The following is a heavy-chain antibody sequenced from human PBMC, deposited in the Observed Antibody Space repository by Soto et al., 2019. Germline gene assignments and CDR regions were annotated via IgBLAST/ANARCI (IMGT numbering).Heavy chain of an antibody. V-gene: IGHV2-5*02. CDR2: IYWDDDK. CDR3: AHSRQASIAARRAFDI. Sequence: SGPTLVKPTQTLTLTCTFSGFSLSTSGVGVGWIRQPPGKALEWLALIYWDDDKRYSPSLKSRLTITKDTSKNQVVLTMTNMDPVDTATYYCAHSRQASIAARRAFDIWGQGTMVTVSS. D-gene: IGHD6-6*01. CDR1: GFSLSTSGVG. J-gene: IGHJ3*02.